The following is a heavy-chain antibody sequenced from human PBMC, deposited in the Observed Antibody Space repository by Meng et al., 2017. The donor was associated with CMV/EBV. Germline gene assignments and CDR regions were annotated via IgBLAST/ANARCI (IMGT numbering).Heavy chain of an antibody. V-gene: IGHV3-21*04. CDR2: ISSSSSYI. CDR1: GFTFSSYS. D-gene: IGHD2-2*01. J-gene: IGHJ4*02. CDR3: AKDIVVVPAALDY. Sequence: GESLKISCAASGFTFSSYSMNWVRQAPGKGLEWVSSISSSSSYIYYADSVKGRFTISRDNAKNSLYLQMNSLRAEDTAVYYCAKDIVVVPAALDYWGRGTLVTVSS.